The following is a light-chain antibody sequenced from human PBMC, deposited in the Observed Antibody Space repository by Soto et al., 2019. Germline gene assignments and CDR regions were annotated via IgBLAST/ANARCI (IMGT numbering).Light chain of an antibody. CDR1: SSDVGAYDY. Sequence: QSVLTQPRSVSGSPGQSVTISCTGSSSDVGAYDYVSWYQQHPGKAPNVMIYDVSKRPSGVPDRFSGSKSGNTASLTISGLQSDDEADYYCCAYAGTYVFGTGTKVTVL. CDR3: CAYAGTYV. CDR2: DVS. J-gene: IGLJ1*01. V-gene: IGLV2-11*01.